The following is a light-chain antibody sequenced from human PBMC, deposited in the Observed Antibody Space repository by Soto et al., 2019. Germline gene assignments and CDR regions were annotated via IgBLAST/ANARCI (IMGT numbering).Light chain of an antibody. CDR3: QERSNWPRLT. Sequence: EIVLTQSPATLSLSPGERATLPCRASQSVSTSFAWYQQRPGQAPRLLIYDVSNRAAGVPARFSGSGSGTDFTLTISNLEPEDFAIYYCQERSNWPRLTFGGGTTVEIK. CDR1: QSVSTS. V-gene: IGKV3-11*01. J-gene: IGKJ4*01. CDR2: DVS.